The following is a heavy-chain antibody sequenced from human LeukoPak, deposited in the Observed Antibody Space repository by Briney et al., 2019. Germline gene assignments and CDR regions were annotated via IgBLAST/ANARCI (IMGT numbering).Heavy chain of an antibody. CDR1: GFTFSSYA. V-gene: IGHV3-23*01. CDR2: ISGSGGST. Sequence: GGSLRLSCAASGFTFSSYAMTWVRQAPGKGLEWVSGISGSGGSTYYADSVKGRFTISRDNSKNTLYLQMNSLRAEDTAVYYCAKNGVVVITGQYYYYYYMDVWGKGTTVTVSS. D-gene: IGHD3-22*01. J-gene: IGHJ6*03. CDR3: AKNGVVVITGQYYYYYYMDV.